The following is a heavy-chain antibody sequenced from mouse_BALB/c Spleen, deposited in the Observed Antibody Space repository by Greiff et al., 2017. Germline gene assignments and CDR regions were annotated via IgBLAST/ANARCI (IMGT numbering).Heavy chain of an antibody. J-gene: IGHJ4*01. D-gene: IGHD1-1*01. CDR1: GDSITSGY. V-gene: IGHV3-8*02. CDR3: ARYRYYGSSYAMDY. CDR2: ISYSGST. Sequence: VQLKESGPSLVKPSQTLSLTCSVTGDSITSGYWNWIRKFPGNKLEYMGYISYSGSTYYNPSLKSRISITRDTSKNQYYLQLNSVTTEDTATYYCARYRYYGSSYAMDYWGQGTSVTVSS.